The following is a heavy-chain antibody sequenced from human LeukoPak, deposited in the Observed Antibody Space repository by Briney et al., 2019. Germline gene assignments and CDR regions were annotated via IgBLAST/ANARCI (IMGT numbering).Heavy chain of an antibody. CDR2: IRDSGGRT. V-gene: IGHV3-23*01. J-gene: IGHJ6*02. CDR3: ARDVRSYYDSSGYYYYYYGMDV. Sequence: GGSLRLSCAASGFAFSSYAMSWVRQAPGKGLEWVSGIRDSGGRTYYADAVKGRFTISRDNSKNALYLQMNSLRAEDTAVYYCARDVRSYYDSSGYYYYYYGMDVWGQGTTVTVSS. CDR1: GFAFSSYA. D-gene: IGHD3-22*01.